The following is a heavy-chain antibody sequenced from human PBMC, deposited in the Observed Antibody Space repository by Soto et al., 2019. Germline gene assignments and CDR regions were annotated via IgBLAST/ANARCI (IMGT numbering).Heavy chain of an antibody. CDR1: GYAFTTYG. V-gene: IGHV1-18*01. D-gene: IGHD1-1*01. CDR3: ARGRYGDY. J-gene: IGHJ4*02. CDR2: ISAHNGKT. Sequence: QVHLGQSGAEVKKPGASVKVSCKGSGYAFTTYGITWVRQAPGQGLEWMGWISAHNGKTNYAQKLQGRVTVTRDTSTSTAYMELRSLRSDDTAVYYCARGRYGDYWGQGALVTVYS.